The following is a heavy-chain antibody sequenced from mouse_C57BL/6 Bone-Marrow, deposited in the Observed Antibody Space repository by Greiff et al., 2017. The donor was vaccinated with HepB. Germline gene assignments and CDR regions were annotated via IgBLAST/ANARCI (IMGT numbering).Heavy chain of an antibody. J-gene: IGHJ2*01. CDR1: GYTFTSYT. CDR2: INPSSGYT. Sequence: VQLQQSGAELARPGASVKMSCKASGYTFTSYTMHWVKQRPGQGLEWIGYINPSSGYTKYNQKFKDKATLTADKSSSTAYMQLSSLTSEDSAVYYCAKGFHFVYWGQGTTLTVSS. V-gene: IGHV1-4*01. CDR3: AKGFHFVY.